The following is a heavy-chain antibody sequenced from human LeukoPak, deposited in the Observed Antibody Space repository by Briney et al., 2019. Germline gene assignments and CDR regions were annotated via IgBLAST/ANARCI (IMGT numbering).Heavy chain of an antibody. Sequence: AGGSLRLSCAASGFTFNTYGMSWVRQAPGKGLVWVSGISGSGGATYYADSVKGRFTVSRDDPHNTLYLQMNSVRAEDTAVYFCARGGVDHYGSGTYYLMYYFDHWGQGALVTVSS. CDR2: ISGSGGAT. CDR1: GFTFNTYG. V-gene: IGHV3-23*01. CDR3: ARGGVDHYGSGTYYLMYYFDH. D-gene: IGHD3-10*01. J-gene: IGHJ4*02.